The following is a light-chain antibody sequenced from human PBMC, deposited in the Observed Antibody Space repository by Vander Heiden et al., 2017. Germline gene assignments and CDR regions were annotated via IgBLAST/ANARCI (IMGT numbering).Light chain of an antibody. V-gene: IGLV2-23*02. CDR1: SSDVGNYNR. CDR2: EVG. CDR3: SSYASSSMV. J-gene: IGLJ3*02. Sequence: QSALTQPASLSGSPAQSITISCTGTSSDVGNYNRVSWYQQHPGKAPKVMIYEVGKRPSGVSNRFSGSKSGNTASLTISGLQAEDEADYYCSSYASSSMVFGGGTKLTVL.